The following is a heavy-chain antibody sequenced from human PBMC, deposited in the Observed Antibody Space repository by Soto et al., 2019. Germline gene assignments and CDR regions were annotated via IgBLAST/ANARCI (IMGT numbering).Heavy chain of an antibody. V-gene: IGHV1-2*04. Sequence: ASVKVSCKASGYTFTGYYMHWVRQAPGQGLEWMGWINPNSGGTNYAQKFQGWVTMTRDTSISTAYMELSRLRSDDTAVYYCARPWYSSSWPSFDYWGKGTLVTVSS. CDR2: INPNSGGT. CDR1: GYTFTGYY. D-gene: IGHD6-13*01. CDR3: ARPWYSSSWPSFDY. J-gene: IGHJ4*02.